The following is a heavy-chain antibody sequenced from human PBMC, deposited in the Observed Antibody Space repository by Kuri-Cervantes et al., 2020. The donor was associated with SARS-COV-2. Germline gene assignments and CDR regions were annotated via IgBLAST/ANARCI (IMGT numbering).Heavy chain of an antibody. V-gene: IGHV4-30-2*01. J-gene: IGHJ4*02. CDR2: IHHGGKT. CDR3: ARGVDICHYPFDF. D-gene: IGHD2-15*01. Sequence: LRLSCAVSGASIRSAGYSWTWIRQPPGKGLEWIGYIHHGGKTYSYNPSLKSRVTISLDTSRNQFSLKLNSVTAADTAVYYCARGVDICHYPFDFWGQGILVTVSS. CDR1: GASIRSAGYS.